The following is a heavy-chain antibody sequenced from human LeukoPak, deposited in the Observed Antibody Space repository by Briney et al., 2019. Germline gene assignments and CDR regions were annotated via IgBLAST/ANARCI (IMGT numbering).Heavy chain of an antibody. CDR3: ARDHISASRDGYYGMDV. V-gene: IGHV3-74*01. J-gene: IGHJ6*02. D-gene: IGHD1-26*01. CDR1: GFTFSNYW. CDR2: INSDGSRT. Sequence: GGSLRLSCAASGFTFSNYWMHWVRQAPGKGLVWVSRINSDGSRTSYADSVKGRFTISRDNAKNKLYLQMNSLRVEDTAVYYCARDHISASRDGYYGMDVWGQGTTVTVSS.